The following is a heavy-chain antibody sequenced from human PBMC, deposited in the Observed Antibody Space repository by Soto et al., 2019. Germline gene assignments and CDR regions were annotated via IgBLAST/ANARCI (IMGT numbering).Heavy chain of an antibody. V-gene: IGHV4-4*07. J-gene: IGHJ5*02. Sequence: SETLSLTCTVSGASISGFYWSWIRKSAGKGLEWIGRIDATGTTDYNPSVKSRVMXSVDXXKXQXSLKLRSVTAADTAVYYCVRDGTKTLRDWFDPWGQGISVTVSS. CDR3: VRDGTKTLRDWFDP. CDR2: IDATGTT. CDR1: GASISGFY. D-gene: IGHD1-1*01.